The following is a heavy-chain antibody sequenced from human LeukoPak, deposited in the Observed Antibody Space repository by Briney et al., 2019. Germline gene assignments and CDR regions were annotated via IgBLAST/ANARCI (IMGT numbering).Heavy chain of an antibody. V-gene: IGHV3-23*01. CDR3: ARSVPGRYCSSTSCYASNH. J-gene: IGHJ5*02. Sequence: GGSLRLSCAASGFTFSNYAMSWVRQAPGKGLEWVSAISSSGGSTYYADSVKGRFTISRDSSKNTLYLQMNSLRAEDTAVYYCARSVPGRYCSSTSCYASNHWGQGTLVTVSS. D-gene: IGHD2-2*01. CDR2: ISSSGGST. CDR1: GFTFSNYA.